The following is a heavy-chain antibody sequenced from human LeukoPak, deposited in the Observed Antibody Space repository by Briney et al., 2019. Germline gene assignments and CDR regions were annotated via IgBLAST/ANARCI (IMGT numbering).Heavy chain of an antibody. Sequence: SETLSLTCAVSGDSITNPKWWSWVRQPPGKGLEWLGEIYYSGTANYNPSLGSRVTISVDKSKNQFSLKLSSVTAADTAVYYCASYSSGDEDDAFDIWGQGTMVTVSS. J-gene: IGHJ3*02. V-gene: IGHV4-4*02. CDR3: ASYSSGDEDDAFDI. CDR2: IYYSGTA. D-gene: IGHD6-19*01. CDR1: GDSITNPKW.